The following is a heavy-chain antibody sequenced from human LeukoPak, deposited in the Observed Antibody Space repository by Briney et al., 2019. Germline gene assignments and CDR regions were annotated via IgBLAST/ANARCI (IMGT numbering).Heavy chain of an antibody. CDR2: IYYSGST. Sequence: SETLSLTCTVSGGSISGSSYYWGWIRQPPGKGLEWIGSIYYSGSTYYNPSLKSRVTISVDTSKNQFSLKLSSVTAADTAVYYCASQIMVYAIWTPGFPFDYWGQGTLVTVSS. V-gene: IGHV4-39*01. CDR1: GGSISGSSYY. CDR3: ASQIMVYAIWTPGFPFDY. D-gene: IGHD2-8*01. J-gene: IGHJ4*02.